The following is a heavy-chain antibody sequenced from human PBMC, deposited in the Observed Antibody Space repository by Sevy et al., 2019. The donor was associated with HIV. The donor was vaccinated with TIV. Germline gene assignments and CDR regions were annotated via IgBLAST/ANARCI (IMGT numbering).Heavy chain of an antibody. CDR3: ARGQWEHLY. J-gene: IGHJ4*02. Sequence: SETLSLTCAVYGGSFSGYYWSWIRQPPGKRLEWIGEIIHIGNTNYNPSLKSRVAISVDTSKNQFSLKLSSVTAADTAVYYCARGQWEHLYWGQGTLVTVSS. CDR1: GGSFSGYY. V-gene: IGHV4-34*01. D-gene: IGHD1-26*01. CDR2: IIHIGNT.